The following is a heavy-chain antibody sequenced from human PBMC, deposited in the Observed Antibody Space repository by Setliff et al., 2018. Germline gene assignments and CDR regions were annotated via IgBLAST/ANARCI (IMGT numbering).Heavy chain of an antibody. V-gene: IGHV1-18*01. CDR1: GYTFTSYG. Sequence: GASVKVSCKASGYTFTSYGISWVRQAPGRGLEWMAYINTYNGDTYYAQKFQGRVTMTTDTSTSTASMELGSLRSDDTAIYYCGRRQPVDYGLNSRYKNWFDDWGQGTLVTVSS. CDR2: INTYNGDT. CDR3: GRRQPVDYGLNSRYKNWFDD. D-gene: IGHD3-10*01. J-gene: IGHJ5*02.